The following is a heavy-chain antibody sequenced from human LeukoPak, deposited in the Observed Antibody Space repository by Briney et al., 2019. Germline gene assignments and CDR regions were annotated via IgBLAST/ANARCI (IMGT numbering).Heavy chain of an antibody. V-gene: IGHV3-33*01. Sequence: PGRSLRLSCAASGFTFSSYGMHWVRQAPGKGLEWVAVIWYDGSNEYYADSVKGRFTISRDNSKNTLYLQMNSLRAEDTAVYYCARGNVALDYWGQGTLVTVSS. CDR3: ARGNVALDY. CDR2: IWYDGSNE. J-gene: IGHJ4*02. D-gene: IGHD1-1*01. CDR1: GFTFSSYG.